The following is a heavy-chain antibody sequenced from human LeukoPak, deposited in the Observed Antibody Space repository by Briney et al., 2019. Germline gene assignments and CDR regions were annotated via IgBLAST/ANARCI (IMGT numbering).Heavy chain of an antibody. CDR3: ATKLPAAGRGFDY. V-gene: IGHV3-7*03. CDR1: GGSFSGYY. CDR2: IKQDGSEK. Sequence: PSETLSLTCAVYGGSFSGYYWSWIRQAPGKGLEWVANIKQDGSEKYYVDSVKGRFTISRDSAKNSLFLQMNGLRAEDTAVYYCATKLPAAGRGFDYWGQGTLVTVSS. D-gene: IGHD6-13*01. J-gene: IGHJ4*02.